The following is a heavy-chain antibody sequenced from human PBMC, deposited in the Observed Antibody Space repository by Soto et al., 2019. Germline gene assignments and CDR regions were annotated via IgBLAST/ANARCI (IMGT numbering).Heavy chain of an antibody. CDR2: TDNAGSSA. CDR1: GFTFSIYW. J-gene: IGHJ6*02. Sequence: PGESLKISCAASGFTFSIYWMHWVRQAPGKGPVWVSRTDNAGSSARYADSVKGRFTISRDNAKNTVYLQMNSLRAEDTAVYYCTRVGGSVSGMDVWGQGTTVTVSS. CDR3: TRVGGSVSGMDV. V-gene: IGHV3-74*01. D-gene: IGHD1-26*01.